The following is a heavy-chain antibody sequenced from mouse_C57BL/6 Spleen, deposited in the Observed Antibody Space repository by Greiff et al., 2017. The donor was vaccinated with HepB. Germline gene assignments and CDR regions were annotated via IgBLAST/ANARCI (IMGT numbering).Heavy chain of an antibody. J-gene: IGHJ2*01. Sequence: EVKLMESGPGLVKPSQSLSLTCSVTGYSITSGYYWNWIRQFPGNKLEWMGYISYDGSNNYNPSLKNRISITRDTSKNQFFLKLNSVTTEDTATYYCAREEAGYYFDYWGQGTTLTVSS. CDR3: AREEAGYYFDY. D-gene: IGHD3-2*02. V-gene: IGHV3-6*01. CDR2: ISYDGSN. CDR1: GYSITSGYY.